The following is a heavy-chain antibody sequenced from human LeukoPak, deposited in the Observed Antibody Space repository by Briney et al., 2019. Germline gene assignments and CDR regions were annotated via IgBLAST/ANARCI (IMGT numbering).Heavy chain of an antibody. V-gene: IGHV3-66*01. D-gene: IGHD1-14*01. CDR2: IYSGGST. J-gene: IGHJ3*02. CDR1: GFTVSSNY. Sequence: GGSLRLSCAASGFTVSSNYMSWVRQPPGKGWDWVSVIYSGGSTYYADSVKGRFTISRDNSKNTLYLQMNSLRAEDTAVYYCASAAVSSHDAFDIWGQGTMVAVSS. CDR3: ASAAVSSHDAFDI.